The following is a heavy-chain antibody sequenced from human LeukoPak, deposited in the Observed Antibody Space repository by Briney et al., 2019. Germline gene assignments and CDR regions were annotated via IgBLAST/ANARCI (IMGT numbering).Heavy chain of an antibody. D-gene: IGHD3-22*01. Sequence: SETLSLTCTVSGGSISSYYWSWIRQPPGKGLEWIGYIYYSGSTNYNPSLKSRVTISVDTSKNQFSLKLSSVTAADTAVYYCARHGDYYDGSGYYYVLNAFDIWGQGTMVTVSS. CDR3: ARHGDYYDGSGYYYVLNAFDI. CDR2: IYYSGST. V-gene: IGHV4-59*08. CDR1: GGSISSYY. J-gene: IGHJ3*02.